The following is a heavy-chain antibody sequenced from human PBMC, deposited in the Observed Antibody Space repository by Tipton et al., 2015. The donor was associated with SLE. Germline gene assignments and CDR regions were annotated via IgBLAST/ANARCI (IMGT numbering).Heavy chain of an antibody. J-gene: IGHJ4*02. CDR2: IIPMFGTA. CDR1: GGTFSSYA. Sequence: QSGPEVKKPGSSVKVSCKASGGTFSSYAISWVRQAPGQGLEWMGRIIPMFGTANYAQKFQGRVTITADESTSTAYMELRSLRSDDTAVYFCARVCAYHDSTGYCLFDNWGQGTLVTVSS. D-gene: IGHD3-22*01. CDR3: ARVCAYHDSTGYCLFDN. V-gene: IGHV1-69*13.